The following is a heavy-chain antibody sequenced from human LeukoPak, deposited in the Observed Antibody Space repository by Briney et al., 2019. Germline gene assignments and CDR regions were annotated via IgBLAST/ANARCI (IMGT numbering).Heavy chain of an antibody. J-gene: IGHJ3*02. V-gene: IGHV3-20*04. CDR3: TKDRSGYYDGSFHI. D-gene: IGHD3-22*01. Sequence: GGSLRLSCAASGFTFDDYGMSWVRQAPGKGLEWVAGIDWSGRSTGCADSVKGRFTISRDNAKNSLYLQMISLRAEDTAFYSCTKDRSGYYDGSFHIWGQGTTLTVSS. CDR2: IDWSGRST. CDR1: GFTFDDYG.